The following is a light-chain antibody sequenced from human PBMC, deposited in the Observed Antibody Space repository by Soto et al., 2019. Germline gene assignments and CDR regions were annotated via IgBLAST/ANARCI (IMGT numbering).Light chain of an antibody. Sequence: EIVLTQSPATLSLSPGERATLSCRASQSVSSSYLAWYQQKPGQAPRLLIYGASSRATGIPDRFSGSGSGTDFTLTISRLEPEDFALYYCQQYGSSPGVTFGQGTRLEIK. V-gene: IGKV3-20*01. J-gene: IGKJ5*01. CDR3: QQYGSSPGVT. CDR1: QSVSSSY. CDR2: GAS.